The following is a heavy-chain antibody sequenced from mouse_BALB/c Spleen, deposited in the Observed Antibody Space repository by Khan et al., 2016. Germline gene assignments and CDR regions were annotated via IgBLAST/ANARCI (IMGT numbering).Heavy chain of an antibody. CDR1: GFDFSSYW. Sequence: EVKLLESGGGLVQPGGSLKLSCVASGFDFSSYWMSWVRQAPGKGLEWIGEINPDSSTINYPPSLKDKFIISRDNAKNTLYLQMSKVRSEDTALYACARLHYDGRFAYWGQGTLVTVSA. D-gene: IGHD1-2*01. J-gene: IGHJ3*01. V-gene: IGHV4-1*02. CDR2: INPDSSTI. CDR3: ARLHYDGRFAY.